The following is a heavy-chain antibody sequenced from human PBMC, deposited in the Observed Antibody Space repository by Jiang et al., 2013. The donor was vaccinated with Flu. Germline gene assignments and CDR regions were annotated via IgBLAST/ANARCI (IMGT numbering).Heavy chain of an antibody. CDR2: ISYDGSNK. CDR3: ARDIVATIKD. J-gene: IGHJ4*02. V-gene: IGHV3-30-3*01. D-gene: IGHD5-12*01. Sequence: VQLLESGGGVVQPGRSLRLSCAASGFTFSSYAMHWVRQAPGKGLEWVAVISYDGSNKYYADSVKGRFTISRDNSKNTLYLQMNSLRAEDTAVYYCARDIVATIKDWGQGTLVTVSS. CDR1: GFTFSSYA.